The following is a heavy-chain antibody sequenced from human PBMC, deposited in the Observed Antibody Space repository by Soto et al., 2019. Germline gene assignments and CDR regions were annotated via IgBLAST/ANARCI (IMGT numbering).Heavy chain of an antibody. D-gene: IGHD2-2*01. CDR2: TYYRSKWYN. CDR3: ARDRVIVVVPAAMTHYYYGMDV. V-gene: IGHV6-1*01. Sequence: SQTLSLTCAISGDSVSSNSAAWNWIRQSPSRGLEWPGRTYYRSKWYNDYAVSVKSRITINPDTSKNQFSLQLNSVTPEDTAVYYCARDRVIVVVPAAMTHYYYGMDVWGQGTTVTVSS. CDR1: GDSVSSNSAA. J-gene: IGHJ6*02.